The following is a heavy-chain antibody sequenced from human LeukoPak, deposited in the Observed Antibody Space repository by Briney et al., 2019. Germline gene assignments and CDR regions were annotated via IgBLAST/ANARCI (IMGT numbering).Heavy chain of an antibody. V-gene: IGHV1-18*01. CDR2: ISAYNGNT. D-gene: IGHD2-21*02. J-gene: IGHJ4*02. CDR3: ARVRAVTDMEYFAY. CDR1: GYTFTSYG. Sequence: ASVKVSCKASGYTFTSYGITWVRQAPGQGLEWTGWISAYNGNTNYAQKLQGRVTMTTDTSTSTAYMELRSLGSDDTAVYYCARVRAVTDMEYFAYWGQGTLVTVSS.